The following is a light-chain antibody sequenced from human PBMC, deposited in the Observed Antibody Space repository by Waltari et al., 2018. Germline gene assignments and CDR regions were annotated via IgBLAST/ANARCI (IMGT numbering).Light chain of an antibody. CDR2: GAS. CDR1: QSVSSSY. V-gene: IGKV3-20*01. J-gene: IGKJ4*01. Sequence: EIVLTQSPGTLSLSPGERATLPCRASQSVSSSYLSWYQQKPGQAPRLLIAGASSSATGIPDRFSGSGSGTDFTLTISRLEPEDFAVYYCQQYGSSLFTFGGGTKVEIK. CDR3: QQYGSSLFT.